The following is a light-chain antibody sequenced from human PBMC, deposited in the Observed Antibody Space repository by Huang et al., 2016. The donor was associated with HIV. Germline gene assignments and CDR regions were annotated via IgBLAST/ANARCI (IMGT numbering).Light chain of an antibody. CDR3: QGSLSIPHT. V-gene: IGKV1-39*01. CDR2: SAS. J-gene: IGKJ2*01. CDR1: ENIRRY. Sequence: DIQMTKSPSSLSASVGDRVTITCRACENIRRYLNWYQQKPGKPPKLLIHSASTLQSGVPSRFSGSGSGTDFTLTITSLQPEDFATYYCQGSLSIPHTFGQGTNLEIK.